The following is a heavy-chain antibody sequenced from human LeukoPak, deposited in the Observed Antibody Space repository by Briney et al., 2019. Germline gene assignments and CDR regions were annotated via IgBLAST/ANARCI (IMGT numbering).Heavy chain of an antibody. CDR3: TKGYYEPFDV. Sequence: PSETLSLTCTVSSGFSIHYYWNWIRQPPGKALEWIGCVSDTGRTTYNPSLKSRLTISVDTSKRQFSLTLTSLTAADTAVYYCTKGYYEPFDVWGQGILVTVSS. D-gene: IGHD3-16*01. V-gene: IGHV4-59*01. J-gene: IGHJ4*02. CDR2: VSDTGRT. CDR1: SGFSIHYY.